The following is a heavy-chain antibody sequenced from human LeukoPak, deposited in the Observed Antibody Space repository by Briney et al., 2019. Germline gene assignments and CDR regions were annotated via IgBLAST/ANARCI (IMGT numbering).Heavy chain of an antibody. J-gene: IGHJ4*02. CDR3: ARGGPYSSSWYYFDY. D-gene: IGHD6-13*01. CDR1: GGSINSYY. V-gene: IGHV4-4*09. CDR2: IYTSGST. Sequence: SETLSLTCTVSGGSINSYYWSWIRQPPGKGLEWIGYIYTSGSTNYNPSLKSRVTISVDTSKNQFSLKLSSVTAADTAVYYCARGGPYSSSWYYFDYWGQGTLVTVSS.